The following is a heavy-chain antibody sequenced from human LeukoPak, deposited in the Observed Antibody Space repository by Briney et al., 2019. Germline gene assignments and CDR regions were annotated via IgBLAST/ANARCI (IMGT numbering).Heavy chain of an antibody. CDR3: ARGVLEWLSQSYFDY. D-gene: IGHD3-3*01. CDR1: GGSISSGSYY. J-gene: IGHJ4*02. CDR2: IYTSGST. V-gene: IGHV4-61*02. Sequence: SETLSLTCTVSGGSISSGSYYWSWIRQPAGKGLEWIGRIYTSGSTSYNPSLKSRVTISVDTSKNQFSLKLSSVTAADTAVYYCARGVLEWLSQSYFDYWGQGTLVTVSS.